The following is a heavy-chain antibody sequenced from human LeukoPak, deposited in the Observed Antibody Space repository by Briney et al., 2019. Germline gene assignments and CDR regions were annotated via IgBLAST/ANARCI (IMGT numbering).Heavy chain of an antibody. CDR2: IYLGDSDT. D-gene: IGHD2-21*02. J-gene: IGHJ5*02. Sequence: GESLKISCKGSGYSFPSYWIGWVRQMPGKGLECMGVIYLGDSDTRYSPSFQGQVTISADKSISTAYLQWSSLKASDTAMYYCARLPYCGGDCYPDWFDPWGQGTLVTVSS. CDR1: GYSFPSYW. CDR3: ARLPYCGGDCYPDWFDP. V-gene: IGHV5-51*01.